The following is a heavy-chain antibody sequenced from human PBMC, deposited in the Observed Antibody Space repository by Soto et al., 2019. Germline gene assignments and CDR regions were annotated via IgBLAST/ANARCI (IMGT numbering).Heavy chain of an antibody. D-gene: IGHD6-6*01. CDR3: ARCPIAARPAHNLFGP. J-gene: IGHJ5*02. CDR2: IYPGDSDT. Sequence: GESLKISCKGSGYSFTRYWIGWVRQMPGKGLEWMGIIYPGDSDTRYSPSFQGQVTISADKSISTAYLQWSSLKASDTAIYYCARCPIAARPAHNLFGPWGQGTLVTVSS. V-gene: IGHV5-51*01. CDR1: GYSFTRYW.